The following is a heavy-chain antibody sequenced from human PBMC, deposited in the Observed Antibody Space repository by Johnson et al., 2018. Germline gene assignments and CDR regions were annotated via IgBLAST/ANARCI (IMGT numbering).Heavy chain of an antibody. CDR3: SRILYDTNGYYCPH. Sequence: QVQLQESGPGLVKPSETLSLTCNVSGRLLRSSNYYWGWIRQPPGKGLEWIGSFQYSGNTYYSPSLKSRVAISVDTSKNQFSLPLPSVTAADPAMYYWSRILYDTNGYYCPHWGQGTLVTVSS. CDR2: FQYSGNT. CDR1: GRLLRSSNYY. D-gene: IGHD3-22*01. J-gene: IGHJ4*02. V-gene: IGHV4-39*01.